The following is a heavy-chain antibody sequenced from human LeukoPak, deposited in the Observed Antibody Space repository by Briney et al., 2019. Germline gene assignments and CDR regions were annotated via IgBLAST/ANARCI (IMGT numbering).Heavy chain of an antibody. CDR3: ARGGGYGKGGHWEDYYGMDV. D-gene: IGHD1-26*01. J-gene: IGHJ6*02. V-gene: IGHV4-59*12. CDR2: KYSRGAT. Sequence: SETLSLTCTVSGDSINRYFWIWIRQPPGKGLEWIGYKYSRGATKYNPSLRGRVTISEDTSENQLSLTLSSVTAADTALYYCARGGGYGKGGHWEDYYGMDVWGQGTTVIVSS. CDR1: GDSINRYF.